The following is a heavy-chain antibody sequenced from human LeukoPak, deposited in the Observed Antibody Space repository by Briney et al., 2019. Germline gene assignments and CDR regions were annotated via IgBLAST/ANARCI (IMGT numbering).Heavy chain of an antibody. CDR2: IKSKIHGGTI. Sequence: GGSLRLSCAASGFTFDKAWMTWVRQAPGKGLEWVGRIKSKIHGGTIDYAAPVKGRFTISRDDSENTVYLQMNSLRAEDTAVYYCARDFSDDSSGYYGELDYWGQGTLVTVSS. D-gene: IGHD3-22*01. J-gene: IGHJ4*02. V-gene: IGHV3-15*01. CDR1: GFTFDKAW. CDR3: ARDFSDDSSGYYGELDY.